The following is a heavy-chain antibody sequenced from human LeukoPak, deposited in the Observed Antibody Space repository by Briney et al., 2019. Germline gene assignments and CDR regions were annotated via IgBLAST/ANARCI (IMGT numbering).Heavy chain of an antibody. J-gene: IGHJ4*02. CDR2: IYWDDDK. D-gene: IGHD2-15*01. CDR1: GFSLSTSGVG. Sequence: ESGPTLVNHTQTLTLTCTFSGFSLSTSGVGVGWIRQPPGKALEWLALIYWDDDKRYSPSLKSRLTITRDTSKNHVFLTMTNVGPVDTATYYCAHRKEYCSGGNCYPHFDYWGQGTLVTVSS. V-gene: IGHV2-5*02. CDR3: AHRKEYCSGGNCYPHFDY.